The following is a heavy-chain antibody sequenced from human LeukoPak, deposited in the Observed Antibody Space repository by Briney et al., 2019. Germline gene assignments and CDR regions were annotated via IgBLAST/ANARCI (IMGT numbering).Heavy chain of an antibody. V-gene: IGHV1-24*01. CDR2: FDPEDGET. Sequence: ASVSVSCKVSGYTLTELSMHWVRQAPGKGLEWMGGFDPEDGETIYAQKFQGRVTMTEDTSTDTAYMELSSLRSGDTAVYYYATVKWEQPYFDYWGQGTLVTVSS. J-gene: IGHJ4*02. CDR3: ATVKWEQPYFDY. D-gene: IGHD1-26*01. CDR1: GYTLTELS.